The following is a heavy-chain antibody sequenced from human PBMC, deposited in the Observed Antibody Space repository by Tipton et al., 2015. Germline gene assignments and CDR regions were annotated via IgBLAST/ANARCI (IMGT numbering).Heavy chain of an antibody. D-gene: IGHD4-17*01. CDR2: ISYDGSNK. V-gene: IGHV3-33*01. J-gene: IGHJ4*02. Sequence: SLRLSCAASGFTFSVYGMHWVRQAPGKGLEWVAVISYDGSNKYYAAPVKGRFTISRDNSKKTVYLQMNSLRAEDTAIYYCARESSVTTTPFFDDWGQGTLVTVSS. CDR3: ARESSVTTTPFFDD. CDR1: GFTFSVYG.